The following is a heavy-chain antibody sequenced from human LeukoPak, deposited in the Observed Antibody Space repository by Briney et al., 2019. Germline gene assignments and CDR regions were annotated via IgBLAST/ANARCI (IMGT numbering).Heavy chain of an antibody. D-gene: IGHD1-26*01. J-gene: IGHJ4*02. V-gene: IGHV3-15*01. CDR3: TTDPPGAY. Sequence: GGSLRLSCAVSGFSFSNNWMSWVRQAPGKGLEWVGRIKRTIDGGTPDYAAPVKGRFTISRDDSKNMLYLRMNSLESDDTAVYFCTTDPPGAYWGQGTLVAVSS. CDR1: GFSFSNNW. CDR2: IKRTIDGGTP.